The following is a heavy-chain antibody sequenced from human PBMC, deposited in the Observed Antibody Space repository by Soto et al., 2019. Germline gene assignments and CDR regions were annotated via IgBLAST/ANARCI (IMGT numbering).Heavy chain of an antibody. CDR2: IYWDDDK. CDR3: AHRQTDLANGSGRDNWFDP. V-gene: IGHV2-5*02. J-gene: IGHJ5*02. D-gene: IGHD3-10*01. Sequence: GLDLEWLALIYWDDDKRYSPSLKSRLTITKDTSKNQVVLTMTNMDPVDTATYYCAHRQTDLANGSGRDNWFDPWGQGTLVTVSS.